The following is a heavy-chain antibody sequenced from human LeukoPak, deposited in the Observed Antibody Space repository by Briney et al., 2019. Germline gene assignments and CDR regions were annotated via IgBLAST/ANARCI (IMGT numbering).Heavy chain of an antibody. CDR3: ARGSRTSVDY. CDR2: IYKSGNT. CDR1: GGSISNYY. Sequence: KPSETLSLTCSVSGGSISNYYWSWIRQPPGKGLEWIGYIYKSGNTNYNPSLKSRVTISVDTSKNEFSLNLSSVIAADTAVYYCARGSRTSVDYWGQGTLVTASS. J-gene: IGHJ4*02. D-gene: IGHD2-2*01. V-gene: IGHV4-59*01.